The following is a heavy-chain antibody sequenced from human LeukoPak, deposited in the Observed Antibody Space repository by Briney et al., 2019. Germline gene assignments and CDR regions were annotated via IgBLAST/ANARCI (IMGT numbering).Heavy chain of an antibody. CDR3: ARSPYSYGSDFDY. CDR2: INSDGSST. CDR1: GFTFSSYW. J-gene: IGHJ4*02. D-gene: IGHD5-18*01. V-gene: IGHV3-74*01. Sequence: PGGSLRLSCAASGFTFSSYWMHWVRQAPGKGPVWVSRINSDGSSTTYADSVKGRFTISRDNAKNTLYLQMSSLRAEDTAVYYCARSPYSYGSDFDYWGQGTLVTVSS.